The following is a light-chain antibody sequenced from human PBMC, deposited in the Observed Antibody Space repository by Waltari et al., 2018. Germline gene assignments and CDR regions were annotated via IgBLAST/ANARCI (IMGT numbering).Light chain of an antibody. CDR3: QHHLRLPTT. V-gene: IGKV3-20*01. CDR1: QCVGTY. J-gene: IGKJ1*01. Sequence: LVLTQSPGTLSLSLGERATLSCRASQCVGTYLAWYQQKPGHAPRLFIYGAYSRAAGIPDRFSGSGYGTDFSLTISRLEPEDFAVYFCQHHLRLPTTFGQGTKVEIK. CDR2: GAY.